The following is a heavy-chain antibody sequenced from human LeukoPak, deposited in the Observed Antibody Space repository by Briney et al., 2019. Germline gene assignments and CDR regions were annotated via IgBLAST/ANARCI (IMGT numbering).Heavy chain of an antibody. V-gene: IGHV1-2*02. CDR1: GYTVTGYY. Sequence: ASVKVSCKASGYTVTGYYMHWVRQAPGQGLEWMGWINPNSGGTNYAQKGQGTVTMTRDTSISTAYMKLSRLRSDNTAVYYCARGPTEFDYWGQGTLVTVSS. D-gene: IGHD1-14*01. CDR3: ARGPTEFDY. CDR2: INPNSGGT. J-gene: IGHJ4*02.